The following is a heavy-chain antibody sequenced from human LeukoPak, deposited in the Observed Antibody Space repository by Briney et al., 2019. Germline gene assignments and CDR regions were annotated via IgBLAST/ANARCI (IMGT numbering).Heavy chain of an antibody. CDR3: ARGSAHNWNDAEEDLFDP. CDR1: GGSFSGYY. V-gene: IGHV4-34*01. Sequence: SETLPLTCAVYGGSFSGYYWSWIRQPPGKGLEWIGEINHSGSTNYNPSLKSRVTISVDTSKNQFSLKLSSVTAADTAVYYCARGSAHNWNDAEEDLFDPWGQGTLVTVSS. D-gene: IGHD1-1*01. J-gene: IGHJ5*02. CDR2: INHSGST.